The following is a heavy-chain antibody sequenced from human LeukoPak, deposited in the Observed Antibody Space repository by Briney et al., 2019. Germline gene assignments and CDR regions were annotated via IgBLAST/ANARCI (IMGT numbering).Heavy chain of an antibody. D-gene: IGHD3-10*01. CDR1: GFTFSSFS. Sequence: GGSLRLSRAASGFTFSSFSMNWVRQAPGKGLEWVSYISSGSSTIYYADSVKGRFTISRDNARNSLYLQVNSLRDEDTAVYYCARAGGLLWFGEVLESSDAFHIWGQGTMVTVSS. CDR2: ISSGSSTI. J-gene: IGHJ3*02. V-gene: IGHV3-48*02. CDR3: ARAGGLLWFGEVLESSDAFHI.